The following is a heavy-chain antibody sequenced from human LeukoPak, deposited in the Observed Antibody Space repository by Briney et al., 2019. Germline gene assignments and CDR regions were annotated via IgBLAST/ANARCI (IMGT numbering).Heavy chain of an antibody. CDR3: AKLGGGPQQPVWGDWFDP. CDR2: IYYTGNT. Sequence: SETLSLTCTVSGGSISSVNSYWGRIRQPPGKGLEWIGSIYYTGNTHYNPSLKSRVSISLDASKNQFALDLNSVTAADTAVYHCAKLGGGPQQPVWGDWFDPWGQGTRVTVSS. V-gene: IGHV4-39*06. D-gene: IGHD6-13*01. CDR1: GGSISSVNSY. J-gene: IGHJ5*02.